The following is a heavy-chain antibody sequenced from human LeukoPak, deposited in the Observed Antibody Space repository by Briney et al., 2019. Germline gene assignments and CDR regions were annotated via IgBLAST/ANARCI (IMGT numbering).Heavy chain of an antibody. V-gene: IGHV1-18*01. CDR2: ISAYNGNT. D-gene: IGHD6-13*01. CDR3: ARSSIIAAAGPYYFDY. J-gene: IGHJ4*02. CDR1: GYTFTSYG. Sequence: ASVKVSCKASGYTFTSYGISWVRQAPGQGLEWMGWISAYNGNTNYAQKLQGRVTMTTDTSTSTAYMELSSLRSEDTAVYYCARSSIIAAAGPYYFDYWGQGTLVTVSS.